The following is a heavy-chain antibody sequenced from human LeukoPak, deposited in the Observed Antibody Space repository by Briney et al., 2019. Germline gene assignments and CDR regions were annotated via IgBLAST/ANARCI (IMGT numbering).Heavy chain of an antibody. CDR2: IYHSGST. D-gene: IGHD4-17*01. CDR3: GSGDYGYFDY. CDR1: GGSVSSSNW. Sequence: SETLSLTCAVSGGSVSSSNWWSWVRQPPGKGLEWIGEIYHSGSTNYNPSPKSRVTISLDKSKNQFSLKLSSMTAADTAVYYCGSGDYGYFDYWGQGALVTVSS. V-gene: IGHV4-4*02. J-gene: IGHJ4*02.